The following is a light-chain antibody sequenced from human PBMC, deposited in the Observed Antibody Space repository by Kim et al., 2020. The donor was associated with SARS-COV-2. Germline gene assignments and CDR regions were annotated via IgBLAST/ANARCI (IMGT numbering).Light chain of an antibody. V-gene: IGKV1-33*01. CDR2: DAA. J-gene: IGKJ5*01. CDR3: EQYDAPPIT. Sequence: DIQLTQSPSSLSASVGDRVTITCQASEDMRDYFNWYHQKPGKAPKVLIRDAANLESGVTSRFSRGGYGTEFSLTISSVQPEDMGTYYCEQYDAPPITFGQGTRLEIK. CDR1: EDMRDY.